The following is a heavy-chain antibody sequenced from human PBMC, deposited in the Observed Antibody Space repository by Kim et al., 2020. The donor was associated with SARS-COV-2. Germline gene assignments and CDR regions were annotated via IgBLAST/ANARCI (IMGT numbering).Heavy chain of an antibody. CDR1: GYTFTSYA. CDR3: ARVDQIVVVPAAMKDYYYYYGMDV. CDR2: INTNTGNQ. J-gene: IGHJ6*02. D-gene: IGHD2-2*01. Sequence: ASVKVSCKASGYTFTSYAMNWVRQAPGQGLEWMGWINTNTGNQTYAQGFTGRFVFSLDTSVSTAYLQISSLKAEDTAVYYCARVDQIVVVPAAMKDYYYYYGMDVWGQGTTVTVSS. V-gene: IGHV7-4-1*02.